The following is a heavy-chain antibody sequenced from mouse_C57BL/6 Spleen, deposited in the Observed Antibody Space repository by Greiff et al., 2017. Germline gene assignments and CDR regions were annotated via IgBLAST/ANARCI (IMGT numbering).Heavy chain of an antibody. Sequence: QVQLQQPGAELVRPGSSVKLSCKASGYTFTSYWMHWVKQRPIQGLEWIGNIDPSDSETHYNQKFKDKATLTVDKSSSTAYMQLSSLTSEDSAVYYCSRWGTTVVAPYDFDDWGQGTTLTVSS. CDR2: IDPSDSET. D-gene: IGHD1-1*01. CDR3: SRWGTTVVAPYDFDD. CDR1: GYTFTSYW. V-gene: IGHV1-52*01. J-gene: IGHJ2*01.